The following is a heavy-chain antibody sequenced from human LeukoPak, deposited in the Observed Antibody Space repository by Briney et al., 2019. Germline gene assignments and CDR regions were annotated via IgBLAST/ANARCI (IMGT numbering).Heavy chain of an antibody. CDR1: GYTFTGYY. J-gene: IGHJ4*02. V-gene: IGHV1-2*06. CDR2: INPNSGGT. D-gene: IGHD6-6*01. Sequence: ASVKVSCKASGYTFTGYYMHWVRQAPGQGLEWMVRINPNSGGTNYAQKFQRRVTMTRNTSISTAYMELSRLRSDDTAVYYCARVKGSSFPYFYFDYWGQGTLVTVSS. CDR3: ARVKGSSFPYFYFDY.